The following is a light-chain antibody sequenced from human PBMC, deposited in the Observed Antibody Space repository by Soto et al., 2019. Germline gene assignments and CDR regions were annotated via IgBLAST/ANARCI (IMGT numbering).Light chain of an antibody. J-gene: IGLJ3*02. Sequence: QSVLTQPPSVSAAPGQKVTISCSGTSSNIGNNNVSWYQQFSGAAPKLLIDENNKRPSGIPDRFSGSKSGTSATLGITGLQTGDEADYYCGTWYSSLSTWVFGGGTKLTVL. V-gene: IGLV1-51*02. CDR1: SSNIGNNN. CDR2: ENN. CDR3: GTWYSSLSTWV.